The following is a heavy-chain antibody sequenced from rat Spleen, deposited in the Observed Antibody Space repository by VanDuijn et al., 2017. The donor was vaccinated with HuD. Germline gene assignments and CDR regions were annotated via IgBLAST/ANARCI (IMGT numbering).Heavy chain of an antibody. V-gene: IGHV5S23*01. D-gene: IGHD1-12*01. J-gene: IGHJ2*01. CDR2: ISTSGGST. CDR3: ARYRDSYGHVGIFDN. CDR1: GFTFSNYD. Sequence: EVQLVESGGGLVQPGRSLKLSCAASGFTFSNYDMAWVRQAPTKGLEWVASISTSGGSTYYRDSVKGRFTVSRDNAKSTLYLQMDSLRSEDTATYYCARYRDSYGHVGIFDNWGQGVMVTVSS.